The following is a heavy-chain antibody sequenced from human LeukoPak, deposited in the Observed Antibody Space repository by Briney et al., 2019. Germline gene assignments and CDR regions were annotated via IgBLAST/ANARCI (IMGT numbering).Heavy chain of an antibody. CDR2: INPNSGGT. V-gene: IGHV1-2*02. CDR3: ARDRYYDSSGYYLQDY. J-gene: IGHJ4*02. CDR1: GYTFTGYY. Sequence: GASVKVSCKASGYTFTGYYVHWVRQAPGQGLEWMGWINPNSGGTNHAQKFQGRVTMTRDTSISTAYMDLSNLRSDDTAVYYCARDRYYDSSGYYLQDYWGQGTLVSVSS. D-gene: IGHD3-22*01.